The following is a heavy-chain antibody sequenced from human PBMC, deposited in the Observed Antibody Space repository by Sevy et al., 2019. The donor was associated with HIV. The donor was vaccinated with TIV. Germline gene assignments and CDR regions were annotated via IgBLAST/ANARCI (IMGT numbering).Heavy chain of an antibody. Sequence: GGSLRLSCAASGFTIRTYNMNWVRQAPGKGLEWVSSISSSSAYIYYADSVKGRFTISRDNAKNSLYLQMSSLRAEDTAVYYCARDLVIPATTDYFYYGMDVWGQGTTVTVSS. CDR1: GFTIRTYN. CDR3: ARDLVIPATTDYFYYGMDV. D-gene: IGHD2-15*01. V-gene: IGHV3-21*01. J-gene: IGHJ6*02. CDR2: ISSSSAYI.